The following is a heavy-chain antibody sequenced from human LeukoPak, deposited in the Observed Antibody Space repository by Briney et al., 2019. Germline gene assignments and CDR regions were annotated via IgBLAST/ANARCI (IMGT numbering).Heavy chain of an antibody. D-gene: IGHD2-15*01. CDR3: ARDRGYCSGGSCYTYYFDY. J-gene: IGHJ4*02. CDR1: GFTFSSYE. Sequence: GGSLRLSCAASGFTFSSYEMNWVRQAPGEGLEWVSYISSSGSTIYYADSVKGRFTISRDNAKNSLYLQMNSLRDEDTAVYYCARDRGYCSGGSCYTYYFDYWGQGTLVTVSS. V-gene: IGHV3-48*03. CDR2: ISSSGSTI.